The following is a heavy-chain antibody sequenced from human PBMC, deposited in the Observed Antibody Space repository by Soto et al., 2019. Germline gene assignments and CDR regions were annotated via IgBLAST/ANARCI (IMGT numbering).Heavy chain of an antibody. CDR3: ARGLAADGA. Sequence: QVQLVQSGAEVKKPGASVKVSCTASGYTFTHYAIHWVRHAPGQRLEWMGFINAGSDNTKYSQNFQGTLTFTKDTSASTAYMDLSSLRSEDTAIYYCARGLAADGAWGQGTLVTVSS. CDR1: GYTFTHYA. D-gene: IGHD6-13*01. CDR2: INAGSDNT. J-gene: IGHJ5*02. V-gene: IGHV1-3*01.